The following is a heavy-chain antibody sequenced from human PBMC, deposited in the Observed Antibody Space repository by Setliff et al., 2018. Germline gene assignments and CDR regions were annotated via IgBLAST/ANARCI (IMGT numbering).Heavy chain of an antibody. D-gene: IGHD4-17*01. CDR3: VRDAGDGYGVDAYAGGGFDI. CDR1: GSAISSGHY. J-gene: IGHJ3*02. Sequence: SETLSLTCAVSGSAISSGHYWGWIRQPPGKGLEWIGSFRPSGKTYYNPSLKSRVTISVDTSKKHFSLKLTSVTAADTAVYYCVRDAGDGYGVDAYAGGGFDIWGQGTAVTVSS. V-gene: IGHV4-38-2*02. CDR2: FRPSGKT.